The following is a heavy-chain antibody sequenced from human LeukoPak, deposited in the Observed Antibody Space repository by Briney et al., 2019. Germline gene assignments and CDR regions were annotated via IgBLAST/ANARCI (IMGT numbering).Heavy chain of an antibody. D-gene: IGHD1-26*01. J-gene: IGHJ4*02. V-gene: IGHV3-48*04. CDR3: AREGSGSYPRAYYFDY. CDR2: ISSSSSTI. CDR1: GFTFSSYS. Sequence: PGGSLRLSCAASGFTFSSYSMNWVRQAPGKGLEWVSYISSSSSTIYYADSVKGRFTISRDNAKNSLYLQMNSLRAEDTAVYYCAREGSGSYPRAYYFDYWGQXTLVTVSS.